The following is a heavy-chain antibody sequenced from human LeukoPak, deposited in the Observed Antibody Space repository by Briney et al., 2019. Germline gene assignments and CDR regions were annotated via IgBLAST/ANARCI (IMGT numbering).Heavy chain of an antibody. J-gene: IGHJ6*03. CDR3: ARGQYSSSWTVYYMDV. CDR2: IYYSGST. D-gene: IGHD6-13*01. CDR1: GGSISGYY. V-gene: IGHV4-59*01. Sequence: PSETLSLTCTVSGGSISGYYWSWIRQPPGKGLEWIGYIYYSGSTNYNPSLKSRVTISVDTSKNQFSLKLSSVTAADTAVYYCARGQYSSSWTVYYMDVWGKGTTVTVSS.